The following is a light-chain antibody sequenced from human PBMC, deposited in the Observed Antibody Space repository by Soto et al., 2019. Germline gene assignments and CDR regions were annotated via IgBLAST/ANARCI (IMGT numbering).Light chain of an antibody. Sequence: AIRMTQSPSSFSASTGDRVTITCRASQGISSYLAWYQQKPGKAPKLLIYAESTLQSGVPSRFSGSGSGTDFTLIISCLQSEDFATYYCQQYYSYPLTFGGGTKVEIK. J-gene: IGKJ4*01. CDR1: QGISSY. CDR2: AES. CDR3: QQYYSYPLT. V-gene: IGKV1-8*01.